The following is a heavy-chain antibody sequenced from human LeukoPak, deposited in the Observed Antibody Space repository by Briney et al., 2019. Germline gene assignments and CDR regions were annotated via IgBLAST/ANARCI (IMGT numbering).Heavy chain of an antibody. Sequence: SETLSLTCTVSGGSINSSSYYWGWIRQPPGKGLEWIGSIFYSGNTYDNPSLKSRVTISVDTSKNQFSLKLNSVTAADTAVYYCARTNYGADFDYWGQGTLVTVSS. CDR1: GGSINSSSYY. CDR2: IFYSGNT. V-gene: IGHV4-39*01. J-gene: IGHJ4*02. D-gene: IGHD4-17*01. CDR3: ARTNYGADFDY.